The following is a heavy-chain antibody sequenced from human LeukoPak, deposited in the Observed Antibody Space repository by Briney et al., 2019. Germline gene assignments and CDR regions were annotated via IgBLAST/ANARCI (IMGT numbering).Heavy chain of an antibody. CDR2: IYYSGST. CDR1: GGSISSYY. Sequence: SSETLSLTCTVSGGSISSYYWGWIRQPPGKGLEWIGSIYYSGSTYYNPSLKSRVTISVDTSKNQFSLKLSSVTAADTAVYYCARRVPGLDWTNYFDYWGQGTLVTVSS. V-gene: IGHV4-39*01. J-gene: IGHJ4*02. CDR3: ARRVPGLDWTNYFDY. D-gene: IGHD3/OR15-3a*01.